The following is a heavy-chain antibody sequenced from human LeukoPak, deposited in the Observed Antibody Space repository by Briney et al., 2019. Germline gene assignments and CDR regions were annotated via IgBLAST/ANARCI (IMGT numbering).Heavy chain of an antibody. CDR2: IDPLDSST. CDR1: GYSFTSYW. J-gene: IGHJ6*02. Sequence: GESLKIPCKGSGYSFTSYWIGWVRQMPGKGLEWMGKIDPLDSSTTYSPSFRGHVTISADESLSTAYLQWSSLEASDTAIYYCASLITAGATYYGIDVWGQGTTVTVSS. CDR3: ASLITAGATYYGIDV. V-gene: IGHV5-10-1*01. D-gene: IGHD3-22*01.